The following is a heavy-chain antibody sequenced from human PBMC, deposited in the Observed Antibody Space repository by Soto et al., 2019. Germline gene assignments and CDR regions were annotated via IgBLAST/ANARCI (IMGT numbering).Heavy chain of an antibody. CDR3: AREDRWFGELLPTHYFDY. CDR1: GFSLSDYY. V-gene: IGHV3-11*01. Sequence: GSLRLSCAASGFSLSDYYMSWIRQAPGKGLEWVSYISSSGSTIYYADSVKGRFTISRDNAKNSLYLQMKSLRAEDTAVYYCAREDRWFGELLPTHYFDYWGQGTLVTVSS. D-gene: IGHD3-10*01. CDR2: ISSSGSTI. J-gene: IGHJ4*02.